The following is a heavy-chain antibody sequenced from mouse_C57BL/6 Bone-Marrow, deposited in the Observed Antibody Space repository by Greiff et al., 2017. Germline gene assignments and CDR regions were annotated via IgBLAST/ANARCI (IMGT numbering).Heavy chain of an antibody. D-gene: IGHD1-1*01. J-gene: IGHJ2*01. CDR1: GYTFTSYW. CDR2: IYPGSGST. Sequence: QVQLKQPGAELMKPGASVKMSCKASGYTFTSYWITWVKQRPGPGLEWIGDIYPGSGSTNYNEKFKSKATLTVDTSSSTAYMQLSSLTSEDSAVYYCARTPLITTVVARGYWGQGTTLTVSS. V-gene: IGHV1-55*01. CDR3: ARTPLITTVVARGY.